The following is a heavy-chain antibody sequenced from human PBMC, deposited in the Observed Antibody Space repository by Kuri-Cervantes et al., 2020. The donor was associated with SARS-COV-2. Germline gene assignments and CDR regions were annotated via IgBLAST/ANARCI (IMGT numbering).Heavy chain of an antibody. D-gene: IGHD2/OR15-2a*01. CDR3: VKDSRVYYFDY. CDR2: ISYDGSNK. Sequence: GESLKISCAASGFTFSSYGMHWVRQVSGKGLEWVAVISYDGSNKYYADSVKGRFTISRDNSKNTLYLQMNSLRAEDTAVYYCVKDSRVYYFDYWGQGTLVTVSS. J-gene: IGHJ4*02. V-gene: IGHV3-30*18. CDR1: GFTFSSYG.